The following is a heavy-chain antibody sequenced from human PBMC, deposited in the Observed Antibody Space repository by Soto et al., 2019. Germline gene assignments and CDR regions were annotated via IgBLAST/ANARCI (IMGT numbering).Heavy chain of an antibody. J-gene: IGHJ4*02. V-gene: IGHV2-5*02. CDR3: AHRRDYNGNWDGGYFDS. D-gene: IGHD1-1*01. Sequence: QITLKESGPALMTATQTLTLTCTFSGFSLTTRPVGLGCLRQAPGKALEWLAFAYWDDDNRYNPSLKNRLSITKDTSKSQVVLTMTNMDPVDTATYSCAHRRDYNGNWDGGYFDSWGPGTLVTVSS. CDR2: AYWDDDN. CDR1: GFSLTTRPVG.